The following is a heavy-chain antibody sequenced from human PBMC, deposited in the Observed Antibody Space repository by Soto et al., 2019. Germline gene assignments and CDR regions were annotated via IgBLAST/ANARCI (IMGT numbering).Heavy chain of an antibody. V-gene: IGHV4-39*01. CDR2: IYYSGST. D-gene: IGHD3-22*01. CDR3: ARDYYDSSGFDY. J-gene: IGHJ4*02. CDR1: GGSISSSSYY. Sequence: SETLSLTCTVSGGSISSSSYYWGWIRQPPGKGLEWIGSIYYSGSTYYNPSLKRRVTISVDTSKNQFSLKLSTVTAADPAVYYCARDYYDSSGFDYWGQGTLVTVSS.